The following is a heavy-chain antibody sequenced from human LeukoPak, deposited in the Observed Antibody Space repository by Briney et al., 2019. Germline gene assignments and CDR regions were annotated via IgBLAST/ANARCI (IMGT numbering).Heavy chain of an antibody. J-gene: IGHJ5*02. CDR1: GFTFSTFG. CDR3: VKDDFYDATEA. Sequence: GGSLRLSCAASGFTFSTFGMHWVRQAPGKGLEWVAFIRYDGSNQYYEDSVKGRFTISRDNSKNKLCLEMSRLRPEDSALYYCVKDDFYDATEAWGRGTLVTVSS. V-gene: IGHV3-30*02. CDR2: IRYDGSNQ. D-gene: IGHD3-22*01.